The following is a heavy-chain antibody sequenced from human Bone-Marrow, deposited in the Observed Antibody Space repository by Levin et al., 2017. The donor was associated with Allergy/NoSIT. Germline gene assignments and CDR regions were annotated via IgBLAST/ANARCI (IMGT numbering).Heavy chain of an antibody. CDR1: GFTFGDYD. CDR3: DGSDF. V-gene: IGHV3-23*01. Sequence: TGGSLRLSCVASGFTFGDYDMSWARQAPGKGLEWVSTINRGGGRDFYADSVKGRFTISRDNSEDTLYLDMNSLRVEDTAIYYCDGSDFWGQGTLVIVSS. CDR2: INRGGGRD. J-gene: IGHJ4*02.